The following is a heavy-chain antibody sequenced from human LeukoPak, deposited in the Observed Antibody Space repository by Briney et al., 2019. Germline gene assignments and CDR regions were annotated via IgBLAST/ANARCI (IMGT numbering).Heavy chain of an antibody. J-gene: IGHJ5*02. V-gene: IGHV4-34*01. CDR3: AREFNGRYWFDP. CDR1: GGSFSGYY. CDR2: INHSGST. Sequence: SETLSLTCAVYGGSFSGYYWSWIRQPPGKGLEWIGEINHSGSTNYNPSLKSRVTISVDTSKNQFSLKLSSVTAADTAVYYCAREFNGRYWFDPWGQGTLVTVSS.